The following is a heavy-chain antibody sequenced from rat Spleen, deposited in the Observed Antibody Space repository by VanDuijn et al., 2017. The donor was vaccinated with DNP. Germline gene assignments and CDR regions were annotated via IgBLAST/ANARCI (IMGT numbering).Heavy chain of an antibody. CDR1: GFTFSAYY. CDR3: ARPSIYNNYFDY. D-gene: IGHD1-10*01. CDR2: IGSAAYAP. J-gene: IGHJ2*01. V-gene: IGHV5-22*01. Sequence: EVQLVESGGGLVQPGRSLKLSCAASGFTFSAYYMAWVRQAPAKGLEWVAYIGSAAYAPYYGDSVKGRFTISRDNAKSTLYLQMNSLRSEDMATYYCARPSIYNNYFDYWGQGVMVTVSS.